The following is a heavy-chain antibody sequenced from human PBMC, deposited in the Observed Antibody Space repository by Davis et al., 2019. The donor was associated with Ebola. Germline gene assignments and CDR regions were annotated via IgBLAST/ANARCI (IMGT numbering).Heavy chain of an antibody. D-gene: IGHD4-17*01. CDR3: ARRGDYGYYPYGNWFDP. CDR1: GGSISSYY. Sequence: MPSETLSLTCTVSGGSISSYYLSWIRQPPGEGLEWIGYIYYSGSTNYNPSLKSRVTISVDTSKNQFSLKLSSVTAADTAVYFCARRGDYGYYPYGNWFDPWGQGTLVTVSS. CDR2: IYYSGST. J-gene: IGHJ5*02. V-gene: IGHV4-59*08.